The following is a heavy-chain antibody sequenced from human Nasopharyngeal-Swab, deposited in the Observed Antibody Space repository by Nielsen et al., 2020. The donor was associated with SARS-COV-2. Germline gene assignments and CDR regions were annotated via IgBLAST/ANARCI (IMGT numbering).Heavy chain of an antibody. V-gene: IGHV3-13*01. CDR3: AKDDSRVLRFLERFDY. J-gene: IGHJ4*02. D-gene: IGHD3-3*01. Sequence: GESLKISCAASGFTFSSYDMHWVRQATGKGLEWVSAIGTAGDTYYPGSVKGRFTISRENAKNSLYLQMNSLRAEDTAVYYCAKDDSRVLRFLERFDYWGQGTLVTVSS. CDR2: IGTAGDT. CDR1: GFTFSSYD.